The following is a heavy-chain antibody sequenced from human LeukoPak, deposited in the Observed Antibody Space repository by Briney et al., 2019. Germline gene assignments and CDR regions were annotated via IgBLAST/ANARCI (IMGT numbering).Heavy chain of an antibody. CDR1: GASISSYY. J-gene: IGHJ3*02. CDR2: ISSSGNT. CDR3: ARRDGGAAFDI. D-gene: IGHD4-23*01. V-gene: IGHV4-59*08. Sequence: SETLSLTCAVSGASISSYYWGWIRQPAGKGLEWIGHISSSGNTNYHPSLKSRVTISVDTSKNQFSLKLTSVTAADTAVYYCARRDGGAAFDIWGQGTMVTVSS.